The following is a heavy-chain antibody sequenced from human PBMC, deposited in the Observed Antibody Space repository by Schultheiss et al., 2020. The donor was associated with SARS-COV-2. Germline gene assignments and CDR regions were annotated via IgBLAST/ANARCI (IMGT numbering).Heavy chain of an antibody. J-gene: IGHJ6*02. D-gene: IGHD2-2*01. CDR3: TTTTPTYCSSTSCPYYYYYGMDV. V-gene: IGHV3-15*01. Sequence: GGSLRLSCAASGFTFSNAWMSWVRQAPGKGLEWVGRIKSKTDGGTTDYAAPVKGRFTISRDDSKNTLYLQMNSLKTEDTAVYYCTTTTPTYCSSTSCPYYYYYGMDVWGQGTTVTVSS. CDR1: GFTFSNAW. CDR2: IKSKTDGGTT.